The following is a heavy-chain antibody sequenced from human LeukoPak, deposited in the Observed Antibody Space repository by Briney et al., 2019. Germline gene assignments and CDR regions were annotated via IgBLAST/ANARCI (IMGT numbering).Heavy chain of an antibody. Sequence: SVTVSCKASVGTFSSYAISGVRQAPGQGLEWMGGIIPIFGTANYAQKFQGRVTITADKSTSTAYMELSSLRSEDTAVYYCAREVGATTGAFDIWGQGTMVTVSS. D-gene: IGHD1-26*01. V-gene: IGHV1-69*06. CDR3: AREVGATTGAFDI. CDR1: VGTFSSYA. CDR2: IIPIFGTA. J-gene: IGHJ3*02.